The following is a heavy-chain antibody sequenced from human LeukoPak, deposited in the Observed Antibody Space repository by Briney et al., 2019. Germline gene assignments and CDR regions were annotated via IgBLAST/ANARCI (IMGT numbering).Heavy chain of an antibody. CDR1: GGSISSYY. Sequence: SSETLSLTCTVSGGSISSYYWSWIRQPPGKGLEWIGYIYYSGSTYYNPSLKSRVTISVDTSKNQFSLKLSSVTAADTAVYYCARDHRDYYDSSGYNAFDIWGQGTMVTVSS. CDR3: ARDHRDYYDSSGYNAFDI. J-gene: IGHJ3*02. D-gene: IGHD3-22*01. V-gene: IGHV4-59*12. CDR2: IYYSGST.